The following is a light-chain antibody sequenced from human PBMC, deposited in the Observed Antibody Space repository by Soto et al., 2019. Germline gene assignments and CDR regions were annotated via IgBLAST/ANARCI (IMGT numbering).Light chain of an antibody. CDR2: GAS. J-gene: IGKJ3*01. Sequence: EIVLTQSPGTLSLSPGERATISCRASQSVSSSYLAWYQQKPGQAPRLLIYGASSRATGIPDRFSDSGSGTYFTLTISILEPEDFAVYYCQQYGSSPFTFGPGTKVDIK. CDR3: QQYGSSPFT. CDR1: QSVSSSY. V-gene: IGKV3-20*01.